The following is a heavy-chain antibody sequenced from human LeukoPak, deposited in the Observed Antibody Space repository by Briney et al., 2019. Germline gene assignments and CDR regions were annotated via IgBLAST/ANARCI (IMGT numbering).Heavy chain of an antibody. V-gene: IGHV3-23*01. J-gene: IGHJ4*02. CDR1: GFTFSSYA. Sequence: GGSLRLSCAASGFTFSSYAMSWVRQAPGKGLERVSAISGSGGSTYYADSVKGRFTISRDNSKNTLYLQMNSLRAEDTAVYYCAKVYLFNDYEGGYFDYWGQGTLVTVSS. D-gene: IGHD4-17*01. CDR3: AKVYLFNDYEGGYFDY. CDR2: ISGSGGST.